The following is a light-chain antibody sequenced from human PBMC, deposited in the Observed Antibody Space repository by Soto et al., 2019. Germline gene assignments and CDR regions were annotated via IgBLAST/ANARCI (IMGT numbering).Light chain of an antibody. CDR3: QHYGNSAWT. J-gene: IGKJ1*01. CDR1: QRVTSSY. V-gene: IGKV3-20*01. Sequence: EIVLTQSPGTLSLSPGERASLSCRASQRVTSSYLAWYQHKPGQAPRLLIYGASSRATGIPDRFSGSGYGTDFTLTISRLEPEDFAVYYCQHYGNSAWTFGQGTK. CDR2: GAS.